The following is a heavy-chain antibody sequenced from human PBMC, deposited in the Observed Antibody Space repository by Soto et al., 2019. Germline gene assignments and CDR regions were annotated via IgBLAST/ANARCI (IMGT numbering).Heavy chain of an antibody. V-gene: IGHV4-59*08. D-gene: IGHD6-6*01. J-gene: IGHJ5*02. CDR2: IYYSGST. Sequence: SETLSLTCTVSGGSISSYYWSWIRQPPGKGLEWIGYIYYSGSTNYNPSLKSRVTISVDTSKNQFSLKLSSVTAADTAVYYFASLEGVAARLLPTNWFDPWGQGTLVTVSS. CDR1: GGSISSYY. CDR3: ASLEGVAARLLPTNWFDP.